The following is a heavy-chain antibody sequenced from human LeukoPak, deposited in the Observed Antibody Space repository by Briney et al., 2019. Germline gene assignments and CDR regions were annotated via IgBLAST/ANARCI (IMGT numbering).Heavy chain of an antibody. CDR2: IWYDGSNK. V-gene: IGHV3-33*01. Sequence: GGSLRLSCAASGFTFSSYGMHWVRQAPGKGLEWVAVIWYDGSNKYYADSVKGRFTISRDNSKSTLYLQMNSLRAEDTAIYYCARGTADGRDGYNYPFDYWGQGTLVTVSS. CDR3: ARGTADGRDGYNYPFDY. CDR1: GFTFSSYG. J-gene: IGHJ4*02. D-gene: IGHD5-24*01.